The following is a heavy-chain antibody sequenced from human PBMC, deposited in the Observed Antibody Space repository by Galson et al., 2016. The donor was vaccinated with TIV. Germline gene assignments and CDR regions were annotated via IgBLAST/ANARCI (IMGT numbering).Heavy chain of an antibody. CDR2: ISGHSGQR. Sequence: SVKVSCKASGYSFSTYGITWVRQAPGQGLQWMGWISGHSGQRKFAEKFQGRVSITAHTSTSTAYMELRSLKADDTAVYYCARDDMDYDSSGYMDDWGQGTLVIASS. D-gene: IGHD3-22*01. CDR1: GYSFSTYG. J-gene: IGHJ4*02. V-gene: IGHV1-18*01. CDR3: ARDDMDYDSSGYMDD.